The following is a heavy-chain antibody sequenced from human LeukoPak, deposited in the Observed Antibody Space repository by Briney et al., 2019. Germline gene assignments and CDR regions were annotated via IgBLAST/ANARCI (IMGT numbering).Heavy chain of an antibody. CDR2: ISGSGGST. CDR1: GFTFSSYG. V-gene: IGHV3-23*01. D-gene: IGHD6-13*01. Sequence: GGSLRLSCAASGFTFSSYGMSWVRQAPGKGLEWVSAISGSGGSTYYADSVKGRFTISRDNSKNTLYLQMNSLRAEDTAGYYCAKDTAAGTNYFDYWGQGTLVTVSS. CDR3: AKDTAAGTNYFDY. J-gene: IGHJ4*02.